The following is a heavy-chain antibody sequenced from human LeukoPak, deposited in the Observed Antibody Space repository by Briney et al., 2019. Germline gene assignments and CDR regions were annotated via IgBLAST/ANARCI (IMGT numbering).Heavy chain of an antibody. CDR3: TSGITIFGVNYYYYMDV. CDR2: IRSKAYGGTT. Sequence: GGSLRLSCTASGFTFGDYAMSWVRQAPGKGLEWVGFIRSKAYGGTTEYAASVKGRFTISRDDSKSIAYLQMNSLKTEDTAVYYCTSGITIFGVNYYYYMDVWGKGTTVTVSS. D-gene: IGHD3-3*01. J-gene: IGHJ6*03. CDR1: GFTFGDYA. V-gene: IGHV3-49*04.